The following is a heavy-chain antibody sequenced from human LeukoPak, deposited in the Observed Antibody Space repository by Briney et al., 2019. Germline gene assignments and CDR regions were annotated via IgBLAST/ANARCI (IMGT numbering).Heavy chain of an antibody. V-gene: IGHV3-48*04. D-gene: IGHD1-26*01. CDR1: GFTFSTYS. Sequence: PGGSLRLPCAASGFTFSTYSLTWVRQAPGKGLEWVSYISSSSEATSYADSVKGRFTSSRDYAKNSLYLQMTSLRAEDTAVYYCARVARGNYYHFDSWGQGTLVTVSS. CDR3: ARVARGNYYHFDS. J-gene: IGHJ4*02. CDR2: ISSSSEAT.